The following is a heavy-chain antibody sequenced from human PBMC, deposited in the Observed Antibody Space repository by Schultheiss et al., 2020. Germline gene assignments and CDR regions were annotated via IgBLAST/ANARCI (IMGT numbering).Heavy chain of an antibody. D-gene: IGHD3-10*01. CDR2: ISSSSSYI. V-gene: IGHV3-21*01. CDR1: GFTFSSYA. J-gene: IGHJ4*02. CDR3: AGDTTPQLLWFGELTL. Sequence: GESLKISCAASGFTFSSYAMNWVRQAPGKGLEWVSSISSSSSYIYYADSVKGRFTISRDNAKNSLYLQMNSLRDEDTAVYYCAGDTTPQLLWFGELTLWGQGTLVTVSS.